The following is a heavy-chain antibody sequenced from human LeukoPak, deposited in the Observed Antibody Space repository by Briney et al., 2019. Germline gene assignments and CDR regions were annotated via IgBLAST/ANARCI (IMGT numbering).Heavy chain of an antibody. CDR3: ARLSDYYESSGYYYVY. Sequence: GESLKISCRGSGYKFTSYWIVWVRQMPGKGLEWMGTIYAGDSDTRYSPSFQGQVTMSADRSINTAYLHWSSLEASDTAMFYCARLSDYYESSGYYYVYWGQGTLVTVSS. D-gene: IGHD3-22*01. J-gene: IGHJ4*02. V-gene: IGHV5-51*01. CDR1: GYKFTSYW. CDR2: IYAGDSDT.